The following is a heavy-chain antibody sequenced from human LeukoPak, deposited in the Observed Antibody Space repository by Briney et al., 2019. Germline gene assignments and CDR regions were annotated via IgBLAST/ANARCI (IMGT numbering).Heavy chain of an antibody. CDR3: ARDSGGYGMDV. V-gene: IGHV1-46*01. D-gene: IGHD3-10*01. Sequence: GASVKVSCKASGYTFTSYYMHWVRQAPGQGLEWMGIINPSGGSTSYAQTFQGRVTMTRDTSTSTVYMELSSLRPEDTAVYYCARDSGGYGMDVWGQGTTVTVSS. CDR1: GYTFTSYY. CDR2: INPSGGST. J-gene: IGHJ6*02.